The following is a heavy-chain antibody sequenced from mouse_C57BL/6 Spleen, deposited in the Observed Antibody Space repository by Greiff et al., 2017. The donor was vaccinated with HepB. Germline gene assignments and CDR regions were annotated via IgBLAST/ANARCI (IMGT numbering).Heavy chain of an antibody. Sequence: VKLVESGAELVKPGASVKISCKASGYAFSSYWMNWVKQRPGKGLEWIGQIYPGDGDTNYNGKFKGKATLTADKSSSTAYMQLSSLTSEDSAVYFCARGILRPSGYFDVWGTGTTVTVSS. D-gene: IGHD1-2*01. J-gene: IGHJ1*03. CDR2: IYPGDGDT. CDR3: ARGILRPSGYFDV. CDR1: GYAFSSYW. V-gene: IGHV1-80*01.